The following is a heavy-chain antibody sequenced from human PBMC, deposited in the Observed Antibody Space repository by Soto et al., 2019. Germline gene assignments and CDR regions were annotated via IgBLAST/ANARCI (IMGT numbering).Heavy chain of an antibody. J-gene: IGHJ5*02. V-gene: IGHV4-4*07. D-gene: IGHD6-13*01. CDR2: IFANGHT. CDR1: GGAISEKY. Sequence: QLQLQESGPGLVKASETLSLTCIVSGGAISEKYWNWVRQPPGKGLEWIGLIFANGHTDYNPSLKLRVTMSVDASKNQCSLRLTSITAADTAVYYCVASLAASGLNWLDPWGRGTLVTFS. CDR3: VASLAASGLNWLDP.